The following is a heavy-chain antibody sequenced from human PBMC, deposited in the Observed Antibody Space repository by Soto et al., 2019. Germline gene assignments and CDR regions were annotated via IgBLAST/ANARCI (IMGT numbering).Heavy chain of an antibody. CDR1: GFSVSSYS. CDR2: ISGSGGST. CDR3: AKAHRTYGDLRPPAYYFDY. V-gene: IGHV3-23*01. J-gene: IGHJ4*02. D-gene: IGHD4-17*01. Sequence: XESLRRSCAASGFSVSSYSMSWVRQAPGKGLEWVSAISGSGGSTYYADSVKGRFTISRDNSKNTLYLQMNSLRAEDTAVYYCAKAHRTYGDLRPPAYYFDYWRQGTLVPVS.